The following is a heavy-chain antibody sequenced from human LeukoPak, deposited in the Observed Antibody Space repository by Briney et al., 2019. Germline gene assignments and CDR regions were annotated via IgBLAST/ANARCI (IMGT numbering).Heavy chain of an antibody. V-gene: IGHV4-59*01. D-gene: IGHD6-19*01. Sequence: SETLSLTRTVSGGSISSYYWSWIRQPPGKGLEWIGYIYYSGSTNYNPSLKSRVTISVDTSKNQFSLKLSSVTAADTAVYYCARGVAGTGIDYWGQGTLVTVSS. CDR1: GGSISSYY. J-gene: IGHJ4*02. CDR3: ARGVAGTGIDY. CDR2: IYYSGST.